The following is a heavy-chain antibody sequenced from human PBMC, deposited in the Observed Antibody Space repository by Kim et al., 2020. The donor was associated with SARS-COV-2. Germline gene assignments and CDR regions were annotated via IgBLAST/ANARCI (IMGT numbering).Heavy chain of an antibody. V-gene: IGHV1-69*13. D-gene: IGHD5-12*01. CDR1: GGTFSSYA. Sequence: SVKVSCKASGGTFSSYAISWVRQAPGQGLEWMGGIIPIFGTANYAQKFQGRVTITADESTSTAYMELSSLRSEDTAVYYCARDVRGYSGPKLYYFDYWGQGTLVTVSS. J-gene: IGHJ4*02. CDR3: ARDVRGYSGPKLYYFDY. CDR2: IIPIFGTA.